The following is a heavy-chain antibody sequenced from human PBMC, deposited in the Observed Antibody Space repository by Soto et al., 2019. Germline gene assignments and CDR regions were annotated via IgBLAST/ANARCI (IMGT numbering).Heavy chain of an antibody. Sequence: PGGSLRLSCAASGFTFSSYAMSWVRQAPGKGLEWVSAISGSGGSTYYADSVKGRFTISRDNSKNTLYLQMNSLRAEDTAVYYCAKTQYDFWSGYYNWFDPRGQGTLVTVSS. CDR1: GFTFSSYA. CDR2: ISGSGGST. J-gene: IGHJ5*02. V-gene: IGHV3-23*01. D-gene: IGHD3-3*01. CDR3: AKTQYDFWSGYYNWFDP.